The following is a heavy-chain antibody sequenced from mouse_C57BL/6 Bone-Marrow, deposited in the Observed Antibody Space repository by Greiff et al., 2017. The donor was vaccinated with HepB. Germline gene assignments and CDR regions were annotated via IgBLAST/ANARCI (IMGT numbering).Heavy chain of an antibody. V-gene: IGHV1-64*01. J-gene: IGHJ4*01. Sequence: QVHVKQPGAELVKPGASVKLSCKASGYTFTSYWMHWVKQRPGQGLEWIGMIHPNSGSTNYNEKFKSKATLTVDKSSSTAYMQLSSLTSEDSAVYYCARMRTGYAMDYWGQGTSVTVSS. CDR3: ARMRTGYAMDY. CDR2: IHPNSGST. D-gene: IGHD4-1*01. CDR1: GYTFTSYW.